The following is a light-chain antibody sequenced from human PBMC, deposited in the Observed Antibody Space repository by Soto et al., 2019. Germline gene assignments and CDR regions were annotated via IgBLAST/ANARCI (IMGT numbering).Light chain of an antibody. CDR2: KVN. J-gene: IGLJ2*01. V-gene: IGLV2-14*01. CDR1: SSDVGHPYNY. Sequence: QSVLTQPASVSGSPGQSTTISCTGTSSDVGHPYNYVSWYQQYPGKAPKLLIFKVNNRPSGISGRFSGSKSGNTASLTISGLQAEDEGDYYCMSFVESTSTHGVLGGGTKVTVL. CDR3: MSFVESTSTHGV.